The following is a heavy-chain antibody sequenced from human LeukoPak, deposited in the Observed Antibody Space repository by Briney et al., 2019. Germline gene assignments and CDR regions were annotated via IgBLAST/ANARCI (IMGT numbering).Heavy chain of an antibody. CDR1: GFTFSSHA. J-gene: IGHJ6*02. D-gene: IGHD1-26*01. V-gene: IGHV3-23*01. CDR2: ISGSGGSI. CDR3: AEGVGATYYYGMDV. Sequence: PGGSLRLSCAASGFTFSSHAMSWVRQAPGKGLEWVSTISGSGGSIDYADSVKGRFTISRDNSKNTLYLQMNSLRTEDTAVYYCAEGVGATYYYGMDVWGQGTTVTVSS.